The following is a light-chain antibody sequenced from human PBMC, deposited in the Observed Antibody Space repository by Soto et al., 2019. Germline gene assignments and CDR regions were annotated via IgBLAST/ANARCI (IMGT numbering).Light chain of an antibody. J-gene: IGLJ2*01. V-gene: IGLV2-14*03. CDR1: SSDIGDYDY. CDR3: SSYASTTTLDVV. CDR2: DVS. Sequence: QSVLTQPASVSGSPGQSITISCTGTSSDIGDYDYVSWYQQHPGKAPKLMIYDVSNRPSGVSDRFSGSKSGNTASLTISGLQAEDEADYYCSSYASTTTLDVVFGGGTKLTVL.